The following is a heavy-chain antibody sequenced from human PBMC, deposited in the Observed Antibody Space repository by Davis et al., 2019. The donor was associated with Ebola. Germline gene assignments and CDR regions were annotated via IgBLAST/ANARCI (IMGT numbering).Heavy chain of an antibody. CDR1: GLTFSTYS. D-gene: IGHD3-16*01. Sequence: GESLKISCTASGLTFSTYSLNWVRQAPGKGLEWVSYISGDSLYTNYADSVRGRLTISRDDAKNSLYLQMNSLRAEDTAVYYCARALGGEDDWGQGTLVTVSS. V-gene: IGHV3-21*05. J-gene: IGHJ4*02. CDR3: ARALGGEDD. CDR2: ISGDSLYT.